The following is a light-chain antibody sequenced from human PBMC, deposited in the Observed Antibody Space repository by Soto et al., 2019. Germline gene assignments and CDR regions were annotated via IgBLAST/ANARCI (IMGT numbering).Light chain of an antibody. CDR1: QSVSSN. CDR2: GAS. V-gene: IGKV3-15*01. Sequence: EIVMTQSPATLSVSPGERATLSCRASQSVSSNLAWYQLRPGQAPRLLIYGASTRATAIPARFSGSGSGTEFILTISRLEPEDFAVYYCQQYGSSGTFGQGTKVDIK. CDR3: QQYGSSGT. J-gene: IGKJ1*01.